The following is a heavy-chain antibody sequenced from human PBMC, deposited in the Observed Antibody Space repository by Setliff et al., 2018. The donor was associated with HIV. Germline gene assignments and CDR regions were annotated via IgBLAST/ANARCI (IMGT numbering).Heavy chain of an antibody. CDR3: ARSEAAMVESFDY. V-gene: IGHV5-51*01. Sequence: GESLKISCKGSGYSFTSYWISWVRQMPGKGLEWMGIIYPGDSDTRYSPSFQGQVTISADKSISTAYLQWSSLKASDTAMYYCARSEAAMVESFDYWGQGTLVTVSS. J-gene: IGHJ4*02. D-gene: IGHD5-18*01. CDR2: IYPGDSDT. CDR1: GYSFTSYW.